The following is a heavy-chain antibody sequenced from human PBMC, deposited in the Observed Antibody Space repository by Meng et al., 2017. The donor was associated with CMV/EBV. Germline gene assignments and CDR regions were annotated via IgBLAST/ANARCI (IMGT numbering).Heavy chain of an antibody. D-gene: IGHD3-22*01. Sequence: SLKISCAASGFTFDDYAMHWVRQAPGKGLEWVSGISWNSGSIGYADSVKGRFTISRDNAKNSLSLQMNSLRAEDTALYYCAKDCGDYYDSSGYYPGAFDIWGQGTMVTVSS. CDR3: AKDCGDYYDSSGYYPGAFDI. CDR1: GFTFDDYA. J-gene: IGHJ3*02. CDR2: ISWNSGSI. V-gene: IGHV3-9*01.